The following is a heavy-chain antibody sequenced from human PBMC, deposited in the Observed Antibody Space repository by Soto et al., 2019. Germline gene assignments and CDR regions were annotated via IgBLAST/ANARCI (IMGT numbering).Heavy chain of an antibody. CDR3: ARLIAAAGEVDY. J-gene: IGHJ4*02. V-gene: IGHV4-39*01. CDR1: GGSISSSSYY. D-gene: IGHD6-13*01. Sequence: PSETLSLTCTVSGGSISSSSYYWGWIRQPPGKGLEWIGSIYYSGSTYYNPSLKSRVTISVATSKNQFSLKLSSVTAADTAVYNGARLIAAAGEVDYWGQEPRVTVSS. CDR2: IYYSGST.